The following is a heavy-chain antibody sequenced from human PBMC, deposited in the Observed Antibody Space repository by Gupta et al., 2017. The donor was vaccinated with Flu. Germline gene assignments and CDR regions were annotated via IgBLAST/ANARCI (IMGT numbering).Heavy chain of an antibody. CDR1: GYSFTNSW. Sequence: EVQLVQSGAELKKPGEYLKISCKASGYSFTNSWINWVRQTPEKGLEWMGIIYPTDSHTRYSPSFQGQVTISVDNSISTAYLQWSSLKASDTAIYYCAGHSRAWHYYSYMNVWGKGTTVTVSS. V-gene: IGHV5-51*01. J-gene: IGHJ6*03. CDR3: AGHSRAWHYYSYMNV. CDR2: IYPTDSHT.